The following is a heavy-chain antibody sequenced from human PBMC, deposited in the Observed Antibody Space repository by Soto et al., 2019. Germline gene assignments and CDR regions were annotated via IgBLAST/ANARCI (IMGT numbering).Heavy chain of an antibody. V-gene: IGHV3-48*01. Sequence: GGSLRLSCAASGFTFSSYSMHWVRQAPGKGLEWVSYISPSSSSIYYADYVKGRFTISRDNAKNSLYLQMNSLRAEDTAVYYCARVAYYYDSSGYVYWGQGT. CDR2: ISPSSSSI. CDR1: GFTFSSYS. CDR3: ARVAYYYDSSGYVY. J-gene: IGHJ4*02. D-gene: IGHD3-22*01.